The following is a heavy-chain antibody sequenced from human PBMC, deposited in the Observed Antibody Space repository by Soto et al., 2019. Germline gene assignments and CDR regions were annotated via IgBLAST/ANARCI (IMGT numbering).Heavy chain of an antibody. CDR3: ASKDKAMGIDY. Sequence: GDSLNISCKGSGYSFTSYWIGWVRQMPGKGLEWMGIIYPGDSDTRYSPSFQGQATISADKSIRTAYLQWSSLKASDTAMYYCASKDKAMGIDYCGQGPLVTVSS. CDR2: IYPGDSDT. V-gene: IGHV5-51*01. D-gene: IGHD5-18*01. J-gene: IGHJ4*02. CDR1: GYSFTSYW.